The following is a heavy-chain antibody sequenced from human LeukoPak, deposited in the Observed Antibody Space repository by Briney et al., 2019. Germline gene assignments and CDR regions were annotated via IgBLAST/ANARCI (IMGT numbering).Heavy chain of an antibody. J-gene: IGHJ4*02. CDR3: TTDLGTYYHGSQRLIPIDY. CDR1: GFTFNNAW. V-gene: IGHV3-15*01. Sequence: PGGSLRLSCAASGFTFNNAWMSWVRQAPGKGLEWVGRIKSKTDGGTTDYAAPVKGRFTISRDDSKSAVYLQMNSLKIEDTAVYYCTTDLGTYYHGSQRLIPIDYWGQGTLVTVSS. CDR2: IKSKTDGGTT. D-gene: IGHD3-10*01.